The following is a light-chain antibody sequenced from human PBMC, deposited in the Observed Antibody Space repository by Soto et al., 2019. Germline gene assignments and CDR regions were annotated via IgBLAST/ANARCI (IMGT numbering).Light chain of an antibody. CDR2: DAS. CDR1: QSVSSY. V-gene: IGKV3-11*01. CDR3: QQSSNWPLT. Sequence: EIVLTQSPATLSLSPGERATLSCRASQSVSSYLAWYQQKPGQAPRLLIYDASNRATGIPARFSGSGSGTYFTLTISSLEPEYLAVYYGQQSSNWPLTFGGGTKVDIK. J-gene: IGKJ4*01.